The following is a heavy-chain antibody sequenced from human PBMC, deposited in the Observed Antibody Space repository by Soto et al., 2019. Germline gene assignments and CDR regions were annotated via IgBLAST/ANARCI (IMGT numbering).Heavy chain of an antibody. CDR1: GDDFNSYA. J-gene: IGHJ4*02. CDR2: IIPILGRG. D-gene: IGHD5-18*01. CDR3: ARARGYNDY. V-gene: IGHV1-69*06. Sequence: QVQLVQSGAEVKKPGSSVKVSCKSYGDDFNSYAIAWVRQAPGQGLEWMGGIIPILGRGNYAPKFQGRVTMTADKSTRTAYMELSSLTSEDTAVYYGARARGYNDYWGQGTLVTVSS.